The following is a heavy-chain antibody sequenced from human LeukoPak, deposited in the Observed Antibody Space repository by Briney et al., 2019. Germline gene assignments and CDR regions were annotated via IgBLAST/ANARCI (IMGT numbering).Heavy chain of an antibody. CDR3: ARACWSSDAFDI. Sequence: PGGSLRLSCAASGFTFSDYYMSWIRQAPGKGLEWVSYISSSGSTIYYADSVKGRFTISRENAKNSLYLQMNSLRAGDTAVYYCARACWSSDAFDIWGQGTMVTVSS. J-gene: IGHJ3*02. V-gene: IGHV3-11*04. D-gene: IGHD3-10*02. CDR2: ISSSGSTI. CDR1: GFTFSDYY.